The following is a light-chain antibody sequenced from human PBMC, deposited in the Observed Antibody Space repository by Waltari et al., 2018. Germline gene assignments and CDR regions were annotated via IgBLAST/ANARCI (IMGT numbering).Light chain of an antibody. J-gene: IGKJ3*01. CDR3: QKYNSAPLT. CDR2: ASS. CDR1: PGISNY. Sequence: DIQMTQSPSSLSASVGDRVTITCRASPGISNYSVWYQQKPGKVPKVLIYASSTLQSGVPSRFSGSGSGTDFTLTISSLQPEDVATYYCQKYNSAPLTFGPGTKVDIK. V-gene: IGKV1-27*01.